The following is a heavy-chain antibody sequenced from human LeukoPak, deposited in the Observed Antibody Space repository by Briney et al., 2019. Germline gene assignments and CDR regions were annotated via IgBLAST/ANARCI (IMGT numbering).Heavy chain of an antibody. Sequence: GGSLRLSCAASGFTFSSYEMNWVRQAPGQGLEWVSYISSSGSTIYYADSVEGRFTVSRDNSKNTLYLQMNSLRAEDTAVYYCAKDQNRDFWSGYGFDPWGQGTLVTVSS. V-gene: IGHV3-48*03. J-gene: IGHJ5*02. D-gene: IGHD3-3*01. CDR1: GFTFSSYE. CDR3: AKDQNRDFWSGYGFDP. CDR2: ISSSGSTI.